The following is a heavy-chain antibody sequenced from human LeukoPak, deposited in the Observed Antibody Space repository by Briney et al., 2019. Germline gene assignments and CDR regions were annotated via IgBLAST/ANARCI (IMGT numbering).Heavy chain of an antibody. Sequence: GGSLRLSCAASGCTFSSYWMHWVRQAPGKGLVWVSRINSDGSGTSYADSVKGRFTISRDNAKNTLYLQMNSLRAEDTAVYYCARDRGWFGEFDAFDIWGQGTMVTVSS. J-gene: IGHJ3*02. D-gene: IGHD3-10*01. CDR1: GCTFSSYW. V-gene: IGHV3-74*01. CDR2: INSDGSGT. CDR3: ARDRGWFGEFDAFDI.